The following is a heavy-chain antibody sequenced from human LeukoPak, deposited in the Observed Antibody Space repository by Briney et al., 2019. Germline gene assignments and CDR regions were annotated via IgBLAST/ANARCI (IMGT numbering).Heavy chain of an antibody. V-gene: IGHV1-2*02. CDR3: ARDAGDYRY. CDR1: GYTFTDYY. D-gene: IGHD3-16*02. CDR2: INPNTGGR. Sequence: GASVKVSCKASGYTFTDYYLNWVRQAPGQALEWMGWINPNTGGRNYAQKFQGRVTMTRDTSISTAYMELSRLRSDDTAVYYCARDAGDYRYWGQGTLVTVSS. J-gene: IGHJ4*02.